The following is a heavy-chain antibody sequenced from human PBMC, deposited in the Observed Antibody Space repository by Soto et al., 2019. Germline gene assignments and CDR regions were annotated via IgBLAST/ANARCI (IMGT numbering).Heavy chain of an antibody. V-gene: IGHV3-23*01. CDR3: PMYSSGWYFFY. D-gene: IGHD6-19*01. CDR2: ISGSGGST. Sequence: GGSLRLSCAASGFTFSSYAMSWVRQAPGKGLEWVSAISGSGGSTYYADSVKGRFTISRDNSKNTLYLQMNSLRAEDTAVYYCPMYSSGWYFFYWGQGTLVTVSS. CDR1: GFTFSSYA. J-gene: IGHJ4*02.